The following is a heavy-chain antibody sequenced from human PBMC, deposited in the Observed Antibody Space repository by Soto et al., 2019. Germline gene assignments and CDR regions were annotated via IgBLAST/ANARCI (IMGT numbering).Heavy chain of an antibody. CDR3: ARQVYDFWSGYYPGERRFDP. CDR1: GGSISSSSYY. J-gene: IGHJ5*02. CDR2: IYYSGST. V-gene: IGHV4-39*01. D-gene: IGHD3-3*01. Sequence: QLQLQESGPGLVKPSETLSLTCTVSGGSISSSSYYWGWIRQPPGKGLEGIGSIYYSGSTYYNPSLKSRVTISVATSKHQFSLKLSSVTAAHTAVYYCARQVYDFWSGYYPGERRFDPWGQGTLVTVSS.